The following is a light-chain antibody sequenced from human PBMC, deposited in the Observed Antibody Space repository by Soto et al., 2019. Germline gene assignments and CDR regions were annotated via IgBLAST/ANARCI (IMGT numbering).Light chain of an antibody. CDR1: SSDVGNNNY. Sequence: QSLLTQPASVSGAPGQSITISCTGTSSDVGNNNYVSWYQQNPGKAPKVMICDVTNRPSGVSNRFSGSKSGNTASLTISGLQAEDEADYYCSSFTGSSYVFGTGTKLTVL. CDR3: SSFTGSSYV. CDR2: DVT. J-gene: IGLJ1*01. V-gene: IGLV2-14*01.